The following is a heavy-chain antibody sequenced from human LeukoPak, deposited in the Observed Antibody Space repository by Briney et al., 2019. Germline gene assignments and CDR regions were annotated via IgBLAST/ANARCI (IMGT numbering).Heavy chain of an antibody. CDR2: INHSGST. CDR3: ARGVIAAAGGYYYYYYGMDV. V-gene: IGHV4-34*01. CDR1: GGSFSGYY. J-gene: IGHJ6*02. Sequence: SETLSLTCAVYGGSFSGYYWSWIRQPPGKGLEWIGEINHSGSTNYNPSLKSRVTISVDTSKNQFSLKLSSVTAADTAVYYCARGVIAAAGGYYYYYYGMDVWGQGTTVTVSS. D-gene: IGHD6-13*01.